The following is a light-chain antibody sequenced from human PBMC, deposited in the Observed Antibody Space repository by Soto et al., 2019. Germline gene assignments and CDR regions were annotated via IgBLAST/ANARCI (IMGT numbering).Light chain of an antibody. Sequence: QSALTQPASVSGSPGQSITISCTGTSSDLGSYNYVSWYQHHPGTAPKILLYEVKNRPSGVSNRFSGSKSGNTASLTISGLQAEDEADYYCSSYTTTASIVFGGGTKLTVL. V-gene: IGLV2-14*01. J-gene: IGLJ2*01. CDR1: SSDLGSYNY. CDR2: EVK. CDR3: SSYTTTASIV.